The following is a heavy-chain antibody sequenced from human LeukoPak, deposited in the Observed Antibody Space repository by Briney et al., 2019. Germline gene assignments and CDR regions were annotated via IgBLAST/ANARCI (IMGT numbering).Heavy chain of an antibody. CDR1: GFAFSSYA. Sequence: GRSLRLSCAASGFAFSSYAMHWVRQAPGKGLEWVAVISYDGSNKYYADSVKGRFTISRDNSKNTLYLQMNSLRAEDTAVYYCARVYTYYYDSSGYTDYFDYWGQGTLVTVSS. V-gene: IGHV3-30*04. CDR2: ISYDGSNK. J-gene: IGHJ4*02. CDR3: ARVYTYYYDSSGYTDYFDY. D-gene: IGHD3-22*01.